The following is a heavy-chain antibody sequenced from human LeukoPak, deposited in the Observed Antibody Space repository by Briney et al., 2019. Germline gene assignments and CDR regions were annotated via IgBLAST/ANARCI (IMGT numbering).Heavy chain of an antibody. CDR2: ISGSGGST. D-gene: IGHD5-24*01. Sequence: PGGSLRLSCAASGFTFSSYTMSWVRQAPGKGLEWVSAISGSGGSTYYADSVKGRFTISRDNSKNTLYLQMNSLRAEDTAVYYCAKDPRMATIRLPPYWGQGTLVTVSS. CDR1: GFTFSSYT. J-gene: IGHJ4*02. V-gene: IGHV3-23*01. CDR3: AKDPRMATIRLPPY.